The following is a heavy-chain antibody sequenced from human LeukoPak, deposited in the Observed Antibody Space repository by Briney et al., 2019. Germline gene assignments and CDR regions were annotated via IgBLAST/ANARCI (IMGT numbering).Heavy chain of an antibody. D-gene: IGHD5-24*01. V-gene: IGHV4-59*08. J-gene: IGHJ4*02. CDR1: GGSISSYY. CDR3: ARLNMATITSFDY. CDR2: IYYGGST. Sequence: PSETLSLTCTVSGGSISSYYWSWIRQPPGQGLEWIGYIYYGGSTNYNPSLKSRVTISVDTSKNQFSLKLSSVTAADTAVYYCARLNMATITSFDYWGQGTLVTVSS.